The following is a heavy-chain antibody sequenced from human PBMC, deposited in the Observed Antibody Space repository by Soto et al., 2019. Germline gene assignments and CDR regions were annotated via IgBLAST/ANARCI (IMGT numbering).Heavy chain of an antibody. CDR1: GFALSAYS. V-gene: IGHV3-48*02. CDR3: ARGGLATMFGDS. Sequence: EVQLVESGGGLIQPGGSLRVSCTASGFALSAYSMNWVRQAPGKGLEWLSYIDTTGATRYYAGSVKGRFTISRDNARNSLYLQMNGLRDDDTAVYYCARGGLATMFGDSWGRGTLVTVSS. CDR2: IDTTGATR. J-gene: IGHJ4*02. D-gene: IGHD3-10*02.